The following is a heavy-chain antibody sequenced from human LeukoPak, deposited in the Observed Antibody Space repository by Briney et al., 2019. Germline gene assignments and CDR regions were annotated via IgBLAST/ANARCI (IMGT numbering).Heavy chain of an antibody. Sequence: PSETLSLTCAVYGGSFSGYYWSWIRQPPGKGLEWIGEINHSGSTNYNPSLKSRVTISVDTSKNQFSLKLSSVTAADTAVYYCARVGCGGSCYSYFKDYYGMDVWGQGTTVTVSS. D-gene: IGHD2-15*01. CDR3: ARVGCGGSCYSYFKDYYGMDV. V-gene: IGHV4-34*01. CDR1: GGSFSGYY. CDR2: INHSGST. J-gene: IGHJ6*02.